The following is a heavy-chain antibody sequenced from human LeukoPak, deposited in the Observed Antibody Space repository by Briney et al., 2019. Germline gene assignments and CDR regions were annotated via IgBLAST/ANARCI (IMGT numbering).Heavy chain of an antibody. Sequence: GGSLRLSCAASGFTFSSYAMHWVRQAPGKGLEWVSGISWNSGSIGYADSVKGRFTISRDNAKNSLYLQMNSPRAEDTALYYCAKPGIAAAGTDWYFDLWGRGTLVTVSS. V-gene: IGHV3-9*01. D-gene: IGHD6-13*01. CDR2: ISWNSGSI. CDR3: AKPGIAAAGTDWYFDL. CDR1: GFTFSSYA. J-gene: IGHJ2*01.